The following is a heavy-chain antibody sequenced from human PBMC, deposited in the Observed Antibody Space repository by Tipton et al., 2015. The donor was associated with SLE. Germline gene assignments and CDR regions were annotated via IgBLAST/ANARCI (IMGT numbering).Heavy chain of an antibody. V-gene: IGHV3-30*04. CDR3: AREVLVTTGGFDY. CDR2: ISYDGSNK. CDR1: GFTFSSYA. J-gene: IGHJ4*02. D-gene: IGHD4-17*01. Sequence: RSLRLSCAASGFTFSSYAMHWVRQAPGKGLEWVAVISYDGSNKYYADSVKGRFTISRDNSKNTLYLQMNSLRAEDTAVYYCAREVLVTTGGFDYWGQGTLVTVSS.